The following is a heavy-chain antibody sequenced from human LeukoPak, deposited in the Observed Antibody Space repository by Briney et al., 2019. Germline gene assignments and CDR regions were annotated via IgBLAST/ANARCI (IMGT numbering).Heavy chain of an antibody. V-gene: IGHV4-31*03. J-gene: IGHJ4*02. CDR1: GGSISSGGYY. CDR3: ARHYYDSWVMYYFDY. D-gene: IGHD3-22*01. CDR2: IYYSGST. Sequence: PSQTLSLTCTVSGGSISSGGYYWSWIRQHPGKGLEWIGYIYYSGSTYYNPSLKSRVTISVDTSKNQFSLKLSSVTAADTAVYYCARHYYDSWVMYYFDYWGQGTLVTVSS.